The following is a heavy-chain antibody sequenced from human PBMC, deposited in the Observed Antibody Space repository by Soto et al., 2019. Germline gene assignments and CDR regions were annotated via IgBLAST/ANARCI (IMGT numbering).Heavy chain of an antibody. V-gene: IGHV4-59*01. CDR1: GGSISRYF. CDR3: AHFSDLESFDP. J-gene: IGHJ5*02. D-gene: IGHD2-21*01. CDR2: IFYTGST. Sequence: QVQLQESGPGLVRPSETLSLTCTVSGGSISRYFWSWIRQSPGKGLEWIGYIFYTGSTTYNPSLKSRVTISIDTSKIQFSLKLISLTDADTAVYYCAHFSDLESFDPWGQGTMVTVSS.